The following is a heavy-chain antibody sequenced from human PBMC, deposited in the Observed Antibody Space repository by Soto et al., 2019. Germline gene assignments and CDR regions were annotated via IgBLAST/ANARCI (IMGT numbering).Heavy chain of an antibody. CDR2: ISPSTSHI. J-gene: IGHJ6*02. D-gene: IGHD2-15*01. V-gene: IGHV3-21*01. CDR1: GFTFSSCS. Sequence: EVHLVESGGGLVKPGGSLRLSCAVSGFTFSSCSMNWVRQAPGKGLEWVSSISPSTSHIYYADSVKGRFTISRDNAKNSRFRQMNSLRAEDTAVYYCSCCSGGACHQNYGMDVWGQGTTVTVSS. CDR3: SCCSGGACHQNYGMDV.